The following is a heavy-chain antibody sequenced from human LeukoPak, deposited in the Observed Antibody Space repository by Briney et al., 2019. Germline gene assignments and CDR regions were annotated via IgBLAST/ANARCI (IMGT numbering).Heavy chain of an antibody. CDR3: AKDSNYYYSSGGIDY. Sequence: GGSLRLSCAASGFIFDDYAMHWVRQAPGKGLEWVSSISWNSGSIGYADSVKGRFTISRDNAKNSLYLQVNSLRAEDTALYYCAKDSNYYYSSGGIDYWGQGTLVTVS. CDR2: ISWNSGSI. D-gene: IGHD3-10*01. CDR1: GFIFDDYA. J-gene: IGHJ4*02. V-gene: IGHV3-9*01.